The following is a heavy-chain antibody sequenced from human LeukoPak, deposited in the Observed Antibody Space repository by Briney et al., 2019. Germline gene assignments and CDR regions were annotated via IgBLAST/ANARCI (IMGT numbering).Heavy chain of an antibody. CDR3: VRGSSGSCYDDLDG. CDR1: GFTFSSYA. Sequence: GGSLRLSCSASGFTFSSYAMHWVRQAPGKGLEYVSDISSNGGSTDYTDSVKGRFTISRDNSKNTLYLQMNSLRAEDRAVYYCVRGSSGSCYDDLDGWGQGTLVTVSS. J-gene: IGHJ4*02. V-gene: IGHV3-64D*09. D-gene: IGHD1-26*01. CDR2: ISSNGGST.